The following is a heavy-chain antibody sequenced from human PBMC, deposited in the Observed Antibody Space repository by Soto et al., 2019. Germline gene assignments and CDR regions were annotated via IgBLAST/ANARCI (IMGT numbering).Heavy chain of an antibody. CDR3: ARGVGSGSYYNQYNWFDP. V-gene: IGHV1-46*01. J-gene: IGHJ5*02. D-gene: IGHD3-10*01. Sequence: ASVKVSCKASAHTFSSYFMHWVRQAPGQGLEWMGIINPTGGTTTYAQKFQGRITMTRDTSTSTAYMELRSLRSDDTAVYYCARGVGSGSYYNQYNWFDPWGQGTLVTVSS. CDR1: AHTFSSYF. CDR2: INPTGGTT.